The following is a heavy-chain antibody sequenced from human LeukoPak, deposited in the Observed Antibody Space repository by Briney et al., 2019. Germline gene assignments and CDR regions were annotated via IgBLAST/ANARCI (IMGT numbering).Heavy chain of an antibody. CDR2: ISGLSTYI. D-gene: IGHD3/OR15-3a*01. Sequence: PGGSLRLSCAASGFTFNTYSMNWVRHAPGKGLEWVSSISGLSTYIYYPDSMRGRFTISRDIARNSLFLQLSSLRAEDTAVYFCARSSGTGGPYYFDFWGQGSLVTVSS. J-gene: IGHJ4*02. CDR3: ARSSGTGGPYYFDF. CDR1: GFTFNTYS. V-gene: IGHV3-21*04.